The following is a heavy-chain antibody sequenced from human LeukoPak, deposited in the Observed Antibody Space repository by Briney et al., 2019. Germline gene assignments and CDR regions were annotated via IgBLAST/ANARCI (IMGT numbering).Heavy chain of an antibody. CDR2: ISYDGSNK. CDR1: GFTLSSNA. CDR3: AKAPTYKYSSAYFDY. D-gene: IGHD6-6*01. V-gene: IGHV3-30-3*01. Sequence: PGGSLRLSCAASGFTLSSNAMHWVRQAPGKGLEWVAVISYDGSNKYYADSVKGRFTISRDSAKNSLYLQMSSLRAEDTALYYCAKAPTYKYSSAYFDYWGQGTLVTVSS. J-gene: IGHJ4*02.